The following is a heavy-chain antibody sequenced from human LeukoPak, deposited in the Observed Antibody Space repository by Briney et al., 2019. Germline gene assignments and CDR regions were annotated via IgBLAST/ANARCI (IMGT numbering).Heavy chain of an antibody. CDR1: GGSISSYY. J-gene: IGHJ5*02. D-gene: IGHD6-19*01. CDR3: ARDALSGYSSGSNWFDP. CDR2: IYYSGST. Sequence: PSETLSLTCSVSGGSISSYYWSWIRQPPGKGLEWIGYIYYSGSTNYNPSLKSRVTISVDTSKNQFSLKLSSVTAADTAVYYCARDALSGYSSGSNWFDPWGQGTLVTVSS. V-gene: IGHV4-59*12.